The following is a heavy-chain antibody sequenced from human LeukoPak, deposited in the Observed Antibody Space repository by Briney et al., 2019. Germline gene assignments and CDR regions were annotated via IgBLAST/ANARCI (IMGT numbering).Heavy chain of an antibody. V-gene: IGHV4-59*01. CDR2: IYYSGST. CDR3: ARGDSSGYYPVPFDY. J-gene: IGHJ4*02. Sequence: SETLSLTCSVSGGSISGYYWSWIRQPPGKGLEWIGYIYYSGSTNYNPSLKIRVTISVDTSKNQFSLKLSSVTAADTAVYYCARGDSSGYYPVPFDYWGQGTLVTVSS. CDR1: GGSISGYY. D-gene: IGHD3-22*01.